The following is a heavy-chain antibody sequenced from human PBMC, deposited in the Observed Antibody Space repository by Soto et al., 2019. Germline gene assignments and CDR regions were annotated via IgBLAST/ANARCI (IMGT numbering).Heavy chain of an antibody. CDR2: INHGGGT. J-gene: IGHJ4*02. CDR3: ARMIGDAYSHGAGRDL. Sequence: VHLQQWGGRLLKPSETLSLTCAVSGGSLTGYYWSWIRQTPGKGLQWIGEINHGGGTGYNPSLKRRVTMSVDASRNQFTLTLTSVTATDTGVYYGARMIGDAYSHGAGRDLWGPGSLVSVSA. V-gene: IGHV4-34*01. CDR1: GGSLTGYY. D-gene: IGHD5-18*01.